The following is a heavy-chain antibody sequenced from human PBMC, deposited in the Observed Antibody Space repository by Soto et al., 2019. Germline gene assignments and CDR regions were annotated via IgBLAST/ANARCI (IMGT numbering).Heavy chain of an antibody. CDR1: GFTFSSYS. CDR3: ARAERGYSYGYADY. CDR2: ISSSSSYI. D-gene: IGHD5-18*01. Sequence: GGSLRLSCAASGFTFSSYSMNWVRQAPGKGLEWVSSISSSSSYIYYADSVKGRFTISRDNAKNSLYLQMNSLRAEDTAVYYCARAERGYSYGYADYWGQGTLVTVSS. V-gene: IGHV3-21*01. J-gene: IGHJ4*02.